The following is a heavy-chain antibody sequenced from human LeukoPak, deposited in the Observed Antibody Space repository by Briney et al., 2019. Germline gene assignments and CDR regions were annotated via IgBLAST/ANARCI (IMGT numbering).Heavy chain of an antibody. V-gene: IGHV3-53*01. Sequence: GGSLRLSCAASGFTVSSNYMSWVRQAPGKGLEWVSVIYIDGSTYYADSVQGRFTISRDNSKNTLYLQMNSLTAEDTAVYYCARDFNSRQFDYWGQGALVTVSS. D-gene: IGHD6-13*01. CDR3: ARDFNSRQFDY. CDR1: GFTVSSNY. J-gene: IGHJ4*02. CDR2: IYIDGST.